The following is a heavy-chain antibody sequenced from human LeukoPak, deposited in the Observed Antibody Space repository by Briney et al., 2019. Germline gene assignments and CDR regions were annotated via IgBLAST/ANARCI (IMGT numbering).Heavy chain of an antibody. J-gene: IGHJ5*02. Sequence: SETLTLTCTVSGGSISSGGYYWSWIRQPPGKGLEWIGYIYHSGSTYYNPSLKSRVTISVDRSKNQFSLKLSSVTAADTAVYYCARNVPGGGNRVEPWGQGTLVNVSP. CDR1: GGSISSGGYY. D-gene: IGHD3-10*02. CDR2: IYHSGST. CDR3: ARNVPGGGNRVEP. V-gene: IGHV4-30-2*01.